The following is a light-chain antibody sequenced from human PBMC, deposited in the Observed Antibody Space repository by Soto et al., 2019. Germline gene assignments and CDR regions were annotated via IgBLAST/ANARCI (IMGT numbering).Light chain of an antibody. J-gene: IGLJ2*01. CDR1: SSNIGAGFD. CDR2: GNT. V-gene: IGLV1-40*01. CDR3: QSFDISLSGWI. Sequence: QLVLTQAPSVSGDPGQRVTVSCTGSSSNIGAGFDVHWYQQLPGTAPKLLIYGNTNRPSGVPDRFSGSKSGTSASLAITGLQAEDEADYYCQSFDISLSGWIFGGGTKLTVL.